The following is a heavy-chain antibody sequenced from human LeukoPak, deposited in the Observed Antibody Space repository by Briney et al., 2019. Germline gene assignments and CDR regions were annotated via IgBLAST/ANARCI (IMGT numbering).Heavy chain of an antibody. Sequence: SETLSLTCTVSGYSISSGYYWGWIRQPPGKGLEWIGSIYHSGSTYYNPSLKSRVTISVDTSKNQFSLKLSSVTAADTAVYYCAREIAVADTGENYFDYWGQGTLVTVSS. CDR3: AREIAVADTGENYFDY. D-gene: IGHD6-19*01. CDR2: IYHSGST. CDR1: GYSISSGYY. V-gene: IGHV4-38-2*02. J-gene: IGHJ4*02.